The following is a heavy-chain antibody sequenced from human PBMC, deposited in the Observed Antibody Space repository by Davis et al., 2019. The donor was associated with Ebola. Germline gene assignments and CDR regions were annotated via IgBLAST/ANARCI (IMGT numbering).Heavy chain of an antibody. D-gene: IGHD5-18*01. J-gene: IGHJ5*02. CDR1: GYTFTSYG. CDR2: ISAYNGNT. Sequence: ASVKVSCKASGYTFTSYGISWVRQAPGQGLEWMGWISAYNGNTNYTQKLQGRVTMTTDTSTSTAYMELKSLRSDDTAVYYCASQGQLWLPWFDPWGQGTLVTVSS. V-gene: IGHV1-18*04. CDR3: ASQGQLWLPWFDP.